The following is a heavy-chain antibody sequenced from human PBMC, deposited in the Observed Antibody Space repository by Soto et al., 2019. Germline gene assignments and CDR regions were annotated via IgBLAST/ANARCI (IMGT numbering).Heavy chain of an antibody. V-gene: IGHV4-39*01. CDR1: GGSISSSSYY. CDR3: ARHTPWAQSRYYDSSGYFDY. J-gene: IGHJ4*02. Sequence: SETLSLTXTVSGGSISSSSYYWGWIRQPPGKGLEWIGSIYYSGSTYYNPSLKSRVTISVDTSKNQFSLKLSSVTAADTAVYYCARHTPWAQSRYYDSSGYFDYWGQGTLVTVSS. D-gene: IGHD3-22*01. CDR2: IYYSGST.